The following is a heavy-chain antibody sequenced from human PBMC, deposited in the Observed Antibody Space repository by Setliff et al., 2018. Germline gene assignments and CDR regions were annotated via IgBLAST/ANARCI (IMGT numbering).Heavy chain of an antibody. V-gene: IGHV1-18*01. CDR2: ISAYNGNT. CDR3: AREPLYYYGSGSYYKPPLYYYGMDV. Sequence: GASVKVSCKASGGTFSSYAISWVRQAPGQGLEWMGGISAYNGNTNYAQKLQGRVTMTTDTSTSTAYMELRSLRSDDTAVYYCAREPLYYYGSGSYYKPPLYYYGMDVWGQGTTVTVSS. J-gene: IGHJ6*02. D-gene: IGHD3-10*01. CDR1: GGTFSSYA.